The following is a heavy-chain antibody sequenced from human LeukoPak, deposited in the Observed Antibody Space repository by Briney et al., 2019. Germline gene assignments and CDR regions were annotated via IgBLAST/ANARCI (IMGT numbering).Heavy chain of an antibody. D-gene: IGHD5-24*01. CDR1: GYTFTSYY. CDR2: INPSGGST. J-gene: IGHJ6*03. V-gene: IGHV1-46*01. Sequence: ASVKVSCKASGYTFTSYYMHWVRQAHGQGLEWMGIINPSGGSTSYAQKFQGRVTMTRDTSTSTVYMELSSLRSEDTAVYYCARDLAEMATITYYYYMDVWGKGTTVTVSS. CDR3: ARDLAEMATITYYYYMDV.